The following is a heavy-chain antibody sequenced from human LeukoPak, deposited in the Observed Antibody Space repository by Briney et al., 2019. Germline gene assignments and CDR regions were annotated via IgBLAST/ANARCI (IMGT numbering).Heavy chain of an antibody. CDR3: ARGLKSSSSLVYGMDV. CDR1: GYTFTSYY. J-gene: IGHJ6*02. CDR2: INPSGGST. V-gene: IGHV1-46*01. D-gene: IGHD6-6*01. Sequence: ASVKVSCKASGYTFTSYYMHWVRQAPGQGLEWMGIINPSGGSTSYAQKFQGRVTMTRDTSTSTVYMELSSLRSEDTAVYYCARGLKSSSSLVYGMDVWGQGTTVTVSS.